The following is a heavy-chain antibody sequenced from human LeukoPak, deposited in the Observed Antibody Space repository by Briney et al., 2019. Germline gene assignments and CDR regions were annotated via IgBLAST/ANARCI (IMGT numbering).Heavy chain of an antibody. V-gene: IGHV3-23*01. Sequence: GGSLRLSCAASGFTFSSYAMRWVRQAPGKGLEWVSSITGSGDSTYYAASVKGRFTISRDNSKNTLYLQMNSLRAEDTAIYYCADSNYWYPVDYWGQGTLVTVSS. CDR3: ADSNYWYPVDY. CDR1: GFTFSSYA. J-gene: IGHJ4*02. CDR2: ITGSGDST. D-gene: IGHD4-11*01.